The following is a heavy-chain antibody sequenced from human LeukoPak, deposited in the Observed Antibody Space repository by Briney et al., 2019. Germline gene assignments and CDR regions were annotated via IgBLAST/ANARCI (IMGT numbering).Heavy chain of an antibody. J-gene: IGHJ4*02. CDR2: IYTSGAT. Sequence: SETLSLTCSVSGDSITSGDSYWTWIRQPAGEGLEWIGLIYTSGATKYNPSLKGRITISLDTSKNQFSLQLNSVTAADTAVYYCAREYSHWGQGTLVTVSS. CDR1: GDSITSGDSY. D-gene: IGHD2-15*01. V-gene: IGHV4-61*02. CDR3: AREYSH.